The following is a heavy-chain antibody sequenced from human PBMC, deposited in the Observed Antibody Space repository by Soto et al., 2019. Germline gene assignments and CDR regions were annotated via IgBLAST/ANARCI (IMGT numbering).Heavy chain of an antibody. Sequence: EAQLLESGGDLVQPGGSLRLSCAASEFSFDDYAMSWVRQAPGKGLEWVSSITYTGVSTYYADSVKGRFTISRDNSRDTLFLQMNSLRAEDTPIYYWAKSSVWYPYFDSWGQGTLVTVSS. D-gene: IGHD6-13*01. V-gene: IGHV3-23*01. CDR2: ITYTGVST. J-gene: IGHJ4*02. CDR1: EFSFDDYA. CDR3: AKSSVWYPYFDS.